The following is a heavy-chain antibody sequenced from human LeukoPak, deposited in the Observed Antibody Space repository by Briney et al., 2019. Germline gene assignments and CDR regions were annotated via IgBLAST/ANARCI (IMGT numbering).Heavy chain of an antibody. D-gene: IGHD3-16*02. CDR2: IYTSGST. Sequence: SATLSLTCTVSGGSISSHYWSWSRQPPGKGLEWIGYIYTSGSTNYNPSLKSRVTISVDTSKNQFSLKLSSVTAADTAVYYCARHERIVDNFDYWGQGTLVTVSS. CDR3: ARHERIVDNFDY. CDR1: GGSISSHY. J-gene: IGHJ4*02. V-gene: IGHV4-4*09.